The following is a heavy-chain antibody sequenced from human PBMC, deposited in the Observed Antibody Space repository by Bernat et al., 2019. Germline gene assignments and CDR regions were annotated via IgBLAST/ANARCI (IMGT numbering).Heavy chain of an antibody. CDR3: ARDPPSPDGGYYSYYFDY. CDR1: GFTFSSYG. J-gene: IGHJ4*02. V-gene: IGHV3-30*19. Sequence: QVQLVESGGGVVQPGRSLRLSCAASGFTFSSYGMHWVRQAPGKGLEWVAVISYDGSNKYYADSVKGRFTISRDNSKNTLYLQMNSLRAEDTAVYYCARDPPSPDGGYYSYYFDYWGQGTLVTVSS. D-gene: IGHD3-22*01. CDR2: ISYDGSNK.